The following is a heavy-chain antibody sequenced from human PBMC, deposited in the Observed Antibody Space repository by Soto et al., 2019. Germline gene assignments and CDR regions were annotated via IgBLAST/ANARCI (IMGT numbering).Heavy chain of an antibody. J-gene: IGHJ4*02. V-gene: IGHV4-31*03. CDR3: ARGRLAVAGNYYFDY. CDR2: IYYSGST. D-gene: IGHD6-19*01. CDR1: GGSISSGGYY. Sequence: QVQLQESGPGLVKPSQTLSLTCTVSGGSISSGGYYWSWIRQHPGKGMEWIGYIYYSGSTYYNPSLKSRVTISVDTSKNQCSLKLSSVTAADTAVYYCARGRLAVAGNYYFDYWGQGTLVTVSS.